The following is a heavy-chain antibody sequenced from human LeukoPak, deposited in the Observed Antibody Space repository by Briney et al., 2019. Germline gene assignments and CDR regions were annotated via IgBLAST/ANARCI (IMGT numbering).Heavy chain of an antibody. J-gene: IGHJ4*02. Sequence: GGSLRLSCATSGFTFGTYRMTWVRQAPGTGLEWVANINPDGSGTFYVGSVKGRFTISRDNAKNSLYLHMNSLRAEDTAIYYCARDPDYGDPGPFFDYWGQGVLVTVSS. CDR2: INPDGSGT. V-gene: IGHV3-7*03. CDR3: ARDPDYGDPGPFFDY. D-gene: IGHD2-21*02. CDR1: GFTFGTYR.